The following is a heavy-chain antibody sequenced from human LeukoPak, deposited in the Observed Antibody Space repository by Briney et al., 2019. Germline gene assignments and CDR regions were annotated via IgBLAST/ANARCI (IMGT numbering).Heavy chain of an antibody. CDR2: IIPIFGTA. Sequence: GASVKVSCEASGGTFSSYAISWVRQAPGQGLEWMGGIIPIFGTANYAQKFQGRVTITADESTSTAYMELSSLRSEDTAVYYCARDRHVDTATHFDYWGQGTLVTVSS. D-gene: IGHD5-18*01. CDR1: GGTFSSYA. CDR3: ARDRHVDTATHFDY. V-gene: IGHV1-69*13. J-gene: IGHJ4*02.